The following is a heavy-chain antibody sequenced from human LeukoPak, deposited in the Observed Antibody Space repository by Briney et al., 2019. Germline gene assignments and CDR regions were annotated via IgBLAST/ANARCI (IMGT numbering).Heavy chain of an antibody. CDR2: ITSAGAT. V-gene: IGHV3-66*01. D-gene: IGHD5-24*01. J-gene: IGHJ4*02. CDR3: ARDFRTQLDGYSPPYHFDY. CDR1: GFTVTRNY. Sequence: GGSLRLSCAASGFTVTRNYMSWARLAPGKGLEWVSIITSAGATHYSTSVKGRFTISRDNAKNSLYLQMNSLRAEDTAVYYCARDFRTQLDGYSPPYHFDYWGQGTLVTVSS.